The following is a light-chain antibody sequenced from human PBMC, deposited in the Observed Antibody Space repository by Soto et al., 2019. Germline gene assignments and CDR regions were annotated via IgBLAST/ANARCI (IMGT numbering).Light chain of an antibody. V-gene: IGKV1-5*01. CDR3: QQYNSYSRT. CDR1: QSISSW. Sequence: DIQMTPSPSTLSASVGDRVTITCRASQSISSWLAWYQQKPGKAPKLLIYDASSLETGVPSRFSGSGSETEFTLTISSLQPDDFATYYCQQYNSYSRTCGQGNKGDIK. J-gene: IGKJ1*01. CDR2: DAS.